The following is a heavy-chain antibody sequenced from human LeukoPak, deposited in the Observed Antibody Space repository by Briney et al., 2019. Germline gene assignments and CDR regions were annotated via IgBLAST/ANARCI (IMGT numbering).Heavy chain of an antibody. J-gene: IGHJ4*02. D-gene: IGHD4-17*01. Sequence: PGGSLRLSCAASGFTVSNNYMSWVRQAPGKGLEWVSLIYGGGTQYYADSVKGRFTISSDSSKNTLYLQMNSLRAEDTAVYYCARAPNYGAYGVQWGRGTLVTVSS. V-gene: IGHV3-53*01. CDR1: GFTVSNNY. CDR2: IYGGGTQ. CDR3: ARAPNYGAYGVQ.